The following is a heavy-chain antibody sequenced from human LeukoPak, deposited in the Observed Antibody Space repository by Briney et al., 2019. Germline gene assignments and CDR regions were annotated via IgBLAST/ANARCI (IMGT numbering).Heavy chain of an antibody. CDR2: IKQDGSEK. J-gene: IGHJ6*03. Sequence: PGGSLRLSCAASGFTFSSYWMSWVRQAPGKGLEWVANIKQDGSEKYYVDSVKGRFTISRDNAKNSLYLQMNSLRAEDTAVYYCARETGTGAYYYYMDVWGKGTTVTVSS. CDR1: GFTFSSYW. CDR3: ARETGTGAYYYYMDV. V-gene: IGHV3-7*01. D-gene: IGHD1-1*01.